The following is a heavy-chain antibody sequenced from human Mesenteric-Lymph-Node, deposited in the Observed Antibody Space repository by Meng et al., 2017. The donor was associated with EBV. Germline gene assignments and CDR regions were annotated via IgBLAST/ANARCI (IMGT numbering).Heavy chain of an antibody. V-gene: IGHV7-4-1*02. CDR1: GYTFTDYA. CDR3: ARDWSSVIMNKGNY. J-gene: IGHJ4*02. D-gene: IGHD3-16*01. CDR2: IDTNTGSP. Sequence: QVYLVDSGSELSKPGAAVGVSCKASGYTFTDYAMHWVRQAPGQGLEWMGWIDTNTGSPTYAQGFTGRFVFSLDTSVSTAYLQITSLKADDSAVYYCARDWSSVIMNKGNYWGQGTLVTVSS.